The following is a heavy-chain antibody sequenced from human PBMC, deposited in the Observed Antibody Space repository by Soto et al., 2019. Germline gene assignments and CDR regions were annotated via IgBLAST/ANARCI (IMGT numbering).Heavy chain of an antibody. Sequence: QVQLQESGPGLVKPSETLSLTCTVSGGSLSSYDWSWIRQPPGKGLEWIGYIYYSGSTNYNPSLKSRVTISVDTSQNQFSLKLSSVTAADTAVYYCARVWGGAFDIWGQGTMVTVSP. D-gene: IGHD3-10*01. CDR1: GGSLSSYD. CDR2: IYYSGST. J-gene: IGHJ3*02. V-gene: IGHV4-59*01. CDR3: ARVWGGAFDI.